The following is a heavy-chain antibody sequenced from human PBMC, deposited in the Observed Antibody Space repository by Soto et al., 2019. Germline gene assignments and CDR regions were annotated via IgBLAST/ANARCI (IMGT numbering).Heavy chain of an antibody. CDR3: ARRVYDYGDYFDY. J-gene: IGHJ4*02. CDR1: GYSFTSYW. CDR2: IDPSDSYT. D-gene: IGHD4-17*01. Sequence: RGESLKISCKGSGYSFTSYWISWVRQMPGKGLEWMGRIDPSDSYTNYSPSFQGHVTISADKSISTAYLQWSSQKASDTAMYYCARRVYDYGDYFDYWGQGTLVTVSS. V-gene: IGHV5-10-1*01.